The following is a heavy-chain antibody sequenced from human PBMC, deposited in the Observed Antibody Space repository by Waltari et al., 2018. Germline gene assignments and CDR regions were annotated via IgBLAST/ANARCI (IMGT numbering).Heavy chain of an antibody. J-gene: IGHJ4*02. CDR3: AKDRRWLQFRAHFDY. D-gene: IGHD5-12*01. CDR1: GFTFSSYA. CDR2: ISGSGGST. Sequence: EVQLLESGGGLVQPGGSLRLSCAASGFTFSSYAMSWVRQAPGKGLAWVSAISGSGGSTYYADSVKGRFTISRDNSKNTLYLQMNSLRAEDTAVYYCAKDRRWLQFRAHFDYWGQGTLVTVSS. V-gene: IGHV3-23*01.